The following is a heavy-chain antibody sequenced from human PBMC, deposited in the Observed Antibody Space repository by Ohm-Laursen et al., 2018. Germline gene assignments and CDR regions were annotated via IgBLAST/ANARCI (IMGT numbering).Heavy chain of an antibody. D-gene: IGHD2-2*01. Sequence: SETLSLTCTVSGGSISGYYWSWIRQLPGRGLEWIAYIFHNGNAVYNPSLKNRVTISVDTSRNQFSLKLSSVTASDTPVYYCARQVPAATRGRFDNWGQGTLVTVSS. CDR2: IFHNGNA. CDR1: GGSISGYY. CDR3: ARQVPAATRGRFDN. V-gene: IGHV4-59*01. J-gene: IGHJ5*02.